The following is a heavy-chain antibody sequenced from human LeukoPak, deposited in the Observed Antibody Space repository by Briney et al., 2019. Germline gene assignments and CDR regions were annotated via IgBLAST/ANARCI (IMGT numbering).Heavy chain of an antibody. CDR1: GDSFTSYY. V-gene: IGHV4-34*01. CDR2: VTHDGGT. CDR3: GGGGTIAAAGVDY. D-gene: IGHD6-13*01. J-gene: IGHJ4*01. Sequence: SETLSLTCAVYGDSFTSYYWSWIRQPPGKGLEWIGQVTHDGGTNYNPSLKSRVTISADTSRNQFSLKLSSVTAADTAVYFCGGGGTIAAAGVDYWGHGTLVTVSS.